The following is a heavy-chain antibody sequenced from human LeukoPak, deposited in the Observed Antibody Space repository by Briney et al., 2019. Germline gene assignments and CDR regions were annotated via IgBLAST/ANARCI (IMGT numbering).Heavy chain of an antibody. CDR3: ARDAYCGGDCYFAFQH. D-gene: IGHD2-21*02. J-gene: IGHJ1*01. CDR1: GFTFSGYA. CDR2: IHSGGST. V-gene: IGHV3-66*01. Sequence: GGSLRLSCAASGFTFSGYAMNWVRQAPGKGLEWVSVIHSGGSTYYADSVKGRFIISRDNSKNTLYLQMNSLRAEDTAVYYCARDAYCGGDCYFAFQHWGQGTLVTVSS.